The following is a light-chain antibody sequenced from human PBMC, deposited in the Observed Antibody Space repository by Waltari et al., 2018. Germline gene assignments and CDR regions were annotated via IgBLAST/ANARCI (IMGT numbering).Light chain of an antibody. J-gene: IGLJ2*01. Sequence: SSELTQDPSVSVALGQTVRITCQGDSLRRYCASWSQQRPGQAPILVLYGQNIRPSGIPDRFSGSTAGNTASLTITGTQAEDESDYYCHSRDTTSTRLFGGGTRLTV. V-gene: IGLV3-19*01. CDR3: HSRDTTSTRL. CDR2: GQN. CDR1: SLRRYC.